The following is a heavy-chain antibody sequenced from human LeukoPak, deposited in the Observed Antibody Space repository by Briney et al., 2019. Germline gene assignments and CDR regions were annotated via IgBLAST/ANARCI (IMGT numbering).Heavy chain of an antibody. CDR1: GFTVSRNY. D-gene: IGHD3-10*01. CDR2: IYSGGST. J-gene: IGHJ5*02. Sequence: GGSLRLSCAASGFTVSRNYMSWVRQAPGKGLEWVSVIYSGGSTYYADSVKGRFTISRDNSKNTLYLQMNSLRAEDTAVYYCATAKDYYGTGGFDPWGQGTLVTVSS. V-gene: IGHV3-53*01. CDR3: ATAKDYYGTGGFDP.